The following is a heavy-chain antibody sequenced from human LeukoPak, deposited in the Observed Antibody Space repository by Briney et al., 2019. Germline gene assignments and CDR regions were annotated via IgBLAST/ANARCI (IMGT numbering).Heavy chain of an antibody. CDR2: ISWNSGSI. V-gene: IGHV3-9*03. D-gene: IGHD2-2*01. Sequence: GGSLRLSCAASGFTFDDYAMRWVRQAPGKGLEWVSGISWNSGSIGYADSVKGRFTISRDNAKNSLYLQMNSLRAEDMALYYCAKDKARGYCSSTSCLDAFDIWGQGTMVTVSS. CDR1: GFTFDDYA. J-gene: IGHJ3*02. CDR3: AKDKARGYCSSTSCLDAFDI.